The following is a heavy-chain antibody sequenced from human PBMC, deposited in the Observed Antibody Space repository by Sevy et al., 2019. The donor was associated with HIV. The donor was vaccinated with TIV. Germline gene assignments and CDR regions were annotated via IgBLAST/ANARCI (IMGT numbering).Heavy chain of an antibody. CDR3: ARATNFYDFYKE. CDR1: GGSISSSSYY. CDR2: IYYSGST. Sequence: SETLSLTCTVSGGSISSSSYYWGWIRQPPGEGLEWIGSIYYSGSTYYNPSLKSRVTISVDTSKNQFSLKLSSVTAADTAVYYCARATNFYDFYKEWGQGTLVTVSS. V-gene: IGHV4-39*01. J-gene: IGHJ4*02. D-gene: IGHD3-3*01.